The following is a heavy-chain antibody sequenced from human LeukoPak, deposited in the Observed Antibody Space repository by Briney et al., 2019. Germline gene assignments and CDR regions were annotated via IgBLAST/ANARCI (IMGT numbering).Heavy chain of an antibody. V-gene: IGHV1-2*02. CDR1: GYTFTGYY. Sequence: GASVKVSCKAFGYTFTGYYMHWVRQAPGQGLEWMGWSNPNSGYTTYTQKFQGRVIMTRDTSISAAYMELSRLTSDDTAVYYCARARVDYAAGSYAPLFDYWGQGTLVTVSS. CDR3: ARARVDYAAGSYAPLFDY. J-gene: IGHJ4*02. CDR2: SNPNSGYT. D-gene: IGHD3-10*01.